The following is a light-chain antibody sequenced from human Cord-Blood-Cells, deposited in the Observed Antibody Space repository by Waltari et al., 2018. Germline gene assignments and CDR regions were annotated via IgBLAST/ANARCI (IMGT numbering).Light chain of an antibody. CDR3: AAWDDSLSGLV. CDR1: SSTIGSTY. J-gene: IGLJ2*01. Sequence: QSVLTQPPSASGTPGQRVTISCSGSSSTIGSTYVYCYQQLPGTAPKLPIYRNKQRPSGVPDRFSGSKSGTSASLAISGLRSEDEADYYCAAWDDSLSGLVFGGGTKLTVL. CDR2: RNK. V-gene: IGLV1-47*01.